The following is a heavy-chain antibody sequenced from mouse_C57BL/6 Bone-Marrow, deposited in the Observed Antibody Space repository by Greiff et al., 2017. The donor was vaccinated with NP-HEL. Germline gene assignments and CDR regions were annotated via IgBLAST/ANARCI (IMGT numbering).Heavy chain of an antibody. Sequence: QVQLQQPGAELVKPGASVKLSCKASGYTFTSYWMHWVKQRPGQGLEWIGMIHPNSGSTNYNEKFKSKATLTVDKSSSTAYMQRSSLTSEDSAVDYCARQYYGSRGDYFDYWGQGTTLTVSS. D-gene: IGHD1-1*01. V-gene: IGHV1-64*01. J-gene: IGHJ2*01. CDR1: GYTFTSYW. CDR3: ARQYYGSRGDYFDY. CDR2: IHPNSGST.